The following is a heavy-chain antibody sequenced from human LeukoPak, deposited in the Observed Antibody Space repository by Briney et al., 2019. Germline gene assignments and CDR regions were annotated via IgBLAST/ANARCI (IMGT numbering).Heavy chain of an antibody. V-gene: IGHV1-2*02. CDR1: GYTFTGYY. CDR2: ISPNSGGT. Sequence: ASVKVSCKASGYTFTGYYMHWVRQAPGQGLEWMGWISPNSGGTNYAQNFQGRVTMTRDTSISTAYMELSRLRPGDTAVYYCARYHIAVALDYWGQGTLVTVSS. J-gene: IGHJ4*02. CDR3: ARYHIAVALDY. D-gene: IGHD6-19*01.